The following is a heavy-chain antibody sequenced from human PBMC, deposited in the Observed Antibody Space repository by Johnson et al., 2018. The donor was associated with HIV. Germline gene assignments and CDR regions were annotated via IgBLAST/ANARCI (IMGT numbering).Heavy chain of an antibody. J-gene: IGHJ3*02. V-gene: IGHV3-20*04. D-gene: IGHD1-26*01. CDR2: INWNGGST. CDR1: GFTFSSYG. Sequence: VQLVESGGGLVQPGGSLRLSCVASGFTFSSYGMSWVRQAPGKGLEWVSGINWNGGSTGYADSVKGRFTISRDNAKNDLNMQMNSLRAEDPALYYCARDRLREVYAFDIWGQGKMVTVSS. CDR3: ARDRLREVYAFDI.